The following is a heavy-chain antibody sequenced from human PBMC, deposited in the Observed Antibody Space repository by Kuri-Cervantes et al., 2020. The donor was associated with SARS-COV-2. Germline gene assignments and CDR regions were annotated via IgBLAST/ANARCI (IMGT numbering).Heavy chain of an antibody. D-gene: IGHD6-6*01. CDR3: ARLSHSSSSIAFDI. V-gene: IGHV3-30*02. J-gene: IGHJ3*02. CDR2: IRYDGSNK. CDR1: GFTFSSYG. Sequence: GESLKISCAASGFTFSSYGMHWVRQAPGKGLEWVAFIRYDGSNKYYADSVKGRFTISRDSSKNTLYLQMNSLRAEDTAVYYCARLSHSSSSIAFDIWGQGTMVTVSS.